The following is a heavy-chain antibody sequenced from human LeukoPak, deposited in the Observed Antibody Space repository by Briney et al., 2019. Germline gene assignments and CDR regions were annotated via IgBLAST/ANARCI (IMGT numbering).Heavy chain of an antibody. V-gene: IGHV4-4*07. CDR3: ARDKSRTYGSADAFDV. CDR2: IYTSGST. D-gene: IGHD3-10*01. CDR1: GGSTSSYY. Sequence: SETLSLTCTVSGGSTSSYYWSWIRQPAGKGLEWIGRIYTSGSTNYNPSLKSRVTMSVDTSKNQFSLKLSSVTAADTAVYYCARDKSRTYGSADAFDVWGQGTMVTVSS. J-gene: IGHJ3*01.